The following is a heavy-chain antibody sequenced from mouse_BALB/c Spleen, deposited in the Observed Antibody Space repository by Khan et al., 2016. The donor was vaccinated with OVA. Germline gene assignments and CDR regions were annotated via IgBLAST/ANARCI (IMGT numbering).Heavy chain of an antibody. D-gene: IGHD1-1*01. CDR1: GYTFTNYG. CDR2: INTNTGET. J-gene: IGHJ1*01. CDR3: ARSREVHLYEGYFDV. Sequence: LVESGPELKKPGETVKISCKASGYTFTNYGVNWVKQAPEKGLKWMGWINTNTGETTYGDDFKGRFAFSLETPASTSYLKINRLKNEDIAKYYCARSREVHLYEGYFDVWGAGTTVTVSS. V-gene: IGHV9-1*02.